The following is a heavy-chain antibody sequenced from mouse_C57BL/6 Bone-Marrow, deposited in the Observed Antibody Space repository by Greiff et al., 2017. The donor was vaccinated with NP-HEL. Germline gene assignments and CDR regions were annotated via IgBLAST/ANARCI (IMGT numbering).Heavy chain of an antibody. J-gene: IGHJ1*03. CDR1: GFTFSSYG. D-gene: IGHD1-1*01. V-gene: IGHV5-6*01. Sequence: VQLKESGGDLVKPGGSLKLSCAASGFTFSSYGMSWVRQTPDKRLEWVATISSGGSYTYYPARVKGRFTISRDNAKNTLYLQMSSLKSEDTAMYYCARHPVTTVVATDGWYFDVWGTGTTVTVSS. CDR2: ISSGGSYT. CDR3: ARHPVTTVVATDGWYFDV.